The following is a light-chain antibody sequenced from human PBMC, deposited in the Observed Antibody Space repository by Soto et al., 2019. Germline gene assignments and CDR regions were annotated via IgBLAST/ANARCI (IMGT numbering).Light chain of an antibody. V-gene: IGLV4-69*01. CDR1: SGHSNYA. Sequence: QSVLTQSPSASASLGASVKLACTLSSGHSNYAIAWHQQQPEKGPRYLMKVNSDGSHTKGDGIPDRFSGSSSVAERYLTISSLQSEDEADYYCQTWDTGIQVFGGGTKLTVL. CDR2: VNSDGSH. J-gene: IGLJ2*01. CDR3: QTWDTGIQV.